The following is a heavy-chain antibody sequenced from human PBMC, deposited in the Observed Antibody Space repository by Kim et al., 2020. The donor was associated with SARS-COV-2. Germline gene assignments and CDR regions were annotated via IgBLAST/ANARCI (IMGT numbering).Heavy chain of an antibody. V-gene: IGHV3-74*01. Sequence: GGSLRLSCEGSGYIFSHYWMHWVRQAPGKGLEWVSRISSDGSFTGYAESVKGRFAISRDNAKNTLYLNMNSLRAEDTAVYYCAHFGFDWLLSLWGPVTLVTVSS. CDR2: ISSDGSFT. CDR1: GYIFSHYW. CDR3: AHFGFDWLLSL. D-gene: IGHD3-9*01. J-gene: IGHJ4*02.